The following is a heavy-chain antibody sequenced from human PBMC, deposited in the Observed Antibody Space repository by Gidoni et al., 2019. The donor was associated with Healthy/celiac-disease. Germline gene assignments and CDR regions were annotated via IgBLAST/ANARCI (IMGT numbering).Heavy chain of an antibody. Sequence: EVQLVESGGGLVQPGGSLRLSCAASGFTVSSNYMSWVRQAPGKGLECVSVIYSGGSTYYADSVKGRFTISRDNSKNTLYLQMNSLRAEDTAVYYCARDRSYYDSSGYLYYFDYWGQGTLVTVSS. J-gene: IGHJ4*02. CDR1: GFTVSSNY. CDR2: IYSGGST. V-gene: IGHV3-66*01. CDR3: ARDRSYYDSSGYLYYFDY. D-gene: IGHD3-22*01.